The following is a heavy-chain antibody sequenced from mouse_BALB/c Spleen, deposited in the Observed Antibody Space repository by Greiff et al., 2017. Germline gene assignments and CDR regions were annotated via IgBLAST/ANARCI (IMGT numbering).Heavy chain of an antibody. CDR2: IWAGGST. CDR1: GFSLTSYG. CDR3: ARGDYGYVVNYFDY. V-gene: IGHV2-9*02. D-gene: IGHD2-2*01. J-gene: IGHJ2*01. Sequence: VKLMESGPGLVAPSQSLSITCNVSGFSLTSYGVHWVRQPPGKGLEWLGVIWAGGSTNYNSALMSRLSISTDNSKSQVFLKMNSLKTDDTAMYYCARGDYGYVVNYFDYWGQGTTLTVSS.